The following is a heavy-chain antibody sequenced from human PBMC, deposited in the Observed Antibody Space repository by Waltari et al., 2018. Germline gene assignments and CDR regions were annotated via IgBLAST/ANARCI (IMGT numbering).Heavy chain of an antibody. V-gene: IGHV5-51*01. Sequence: EVQLVQSGAEVRRPGASLSISCQGSGYNFSNYWIGWVRQQPGKGLEWMGIIYPGDSDTRYSPSFQGQITISVDKTIKTAYLQWSSLKASDTATYYCARHRTRSTLYNWFDPWGQGTHVSVSS. D-gene: IGHD2-2*01. CDR2: IYPGDSDT. J-gene: IGHJ5*02. CDR3: ARHRTRSTLYNWFDP. CDR1: GYNFSNYW.